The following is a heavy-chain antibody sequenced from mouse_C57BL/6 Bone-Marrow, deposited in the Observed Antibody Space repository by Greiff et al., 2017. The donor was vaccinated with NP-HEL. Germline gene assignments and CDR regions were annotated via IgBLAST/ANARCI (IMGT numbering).Heavy chain of an antibody. CDR3: ARGYYSWYFDV. CDR1: GFTFSSYA. J-gene: IGHJ1*03. CDR2: ISDGGSYT. D-gene: IGHD1-1*01. Sequence: EVKLVESGGGLVKPGGSLKLSCAASGFTFSSYAMSWVRQTPEKRLEWVATISDGGSYTYYPDNVKGRSTISRDNATNNLYLQMSHLKSEDTAMYYCARGYYSWYFDVWGTGTTVTVSS. V-gene: IGHV5-4*03.